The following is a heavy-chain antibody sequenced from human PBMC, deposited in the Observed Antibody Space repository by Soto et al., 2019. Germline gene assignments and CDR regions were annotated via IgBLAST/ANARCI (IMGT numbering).Heavy chain of an antibody. CDR3: ARGRYCLTGRCFPNWFDS. CDR2: IYKSATT. V-gene: IGHV4-30-4*01. Sequence: SETLSLTCSVSGDSISNLDYFWAWIRQPPGQALEYIGYIYKSATTYYNPSFESRVAISVDTSKSQFPLTVTSVTAADTAVYFCARGRYCLTGRCFPNWFDSWGQGALVTSPQ. J-gene: IGHJ5*01. CDR1: GDSISNLDYF. D-gene: IGHD7-27*01.